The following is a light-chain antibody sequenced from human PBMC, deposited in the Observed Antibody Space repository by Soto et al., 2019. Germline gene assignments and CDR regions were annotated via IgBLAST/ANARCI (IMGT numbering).Light chain of an antibody. CDR2: AAS. CDR3: QQSYSTLLT. Sequence: IQLTQSPSSLSASVGDRVTIICRASQSISSYLNWYQQKPGKAPKLLIYAASSLQSGVPSRFSGSGSGTDFTLTISSLQPEDFATYYCQQSYSTLLTFGGGTKVDIK. J-gene: IGKJ4*01. V-gene: IGKV1-39*01. CDR1: QSISSY.